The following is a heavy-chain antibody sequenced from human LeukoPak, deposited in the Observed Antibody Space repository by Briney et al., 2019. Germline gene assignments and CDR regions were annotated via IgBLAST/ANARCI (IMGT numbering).Heavy chain of an antibody. V-gene: IGHV1-18*01. CDR2: ISAYNGNT. D-gene: IGHD1-26*01. J-gene: IGHJ4*02. CDR1: GYTFTSYG. Sequence: ASVKVSCKASGYTFTSYGISWVRQAPGQGLEWMGWISAYNGNTNYAQKLQGRVTMTTDTSTSTAYMELRSLRSDDTAVYYCASTRSLAATAPDDCWGQGTLVTVSS. CDR3: ASTRSLAATAPDDC.